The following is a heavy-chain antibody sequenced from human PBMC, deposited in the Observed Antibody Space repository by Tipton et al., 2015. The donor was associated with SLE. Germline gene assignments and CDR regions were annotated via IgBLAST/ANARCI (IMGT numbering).Heavy chain of an antibody. Sequence: TLSLTCTVSGDSVGTNYWNWIRQPAGKGLGWIGRLYGSGSPTHYNPSLEGRVTVSVDTSQNQVSLKLTSVTAADTAIYYCAKNKAVPESWGQGTLVTVSS. J-gene: IGHJ4*02. CDR2: LYGSGSPT. CDR3: AKNKAVPES. D-gene: IGHD6-19*01. V-gene: IGHV4-4*07. CDR1: GDSVGTNY.